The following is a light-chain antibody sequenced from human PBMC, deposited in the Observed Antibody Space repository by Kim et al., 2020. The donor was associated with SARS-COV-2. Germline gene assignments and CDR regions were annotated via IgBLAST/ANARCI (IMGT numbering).Light chain of an antibody. J-gene: IGLJ3*02. V-gene: IGLV1-47*01. CDR2: RNN. CDR1: SSNIGSNY. Sequence: QSVLTQPPSASGTPGQRVTISCSGSSSNIGSNYVYWYHHLPGTAPKLLIYRNNQRPSGVPDRFSGSKSGTSASLAISGLRSEDEADYFCATWDDSLSGPVFGGGTQLTVL. CDR3: ATWDDSLSGPV.